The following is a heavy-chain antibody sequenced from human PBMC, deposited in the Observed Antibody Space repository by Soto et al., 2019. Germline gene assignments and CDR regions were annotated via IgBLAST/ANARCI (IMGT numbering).Heavy chain of an antibody. CDR2: IYYSGST. V-gene: IGHV4-31*03. J-gene: IGHJ4*02. CDR3: ARGGGSDFWSAIDY. Sequence: QVQLQESGPGLVKPSQTLSLTCTVSGGSISSGGYYWSWIRQHPGKGLEWIGYIYYSGSTYYNPSLKSRVTISGDTSKNQFSLKLSSVTAADTAVYYWARGGGSDFWSAIDYWGQGTLVTVSS. CDR1: GGSISSGGYY. D-gene: IGHD3-3*01.